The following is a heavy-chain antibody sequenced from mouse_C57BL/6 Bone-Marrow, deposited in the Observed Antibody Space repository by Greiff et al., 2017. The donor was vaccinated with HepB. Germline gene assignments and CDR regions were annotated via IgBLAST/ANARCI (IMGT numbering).Heavy chain of an antibody. J-gene: IGHJ4*01. CDR2: IWTGGGT. V-gene: IGHV2-9-1*01. CDR1: GFSLTSYA. CDR3: ARPYLLRGDYAMDY. Sequence: QVQLQQSGPGLVAPSQSLSITCTVSGFSLTSYAISWVRQPPGKGLEWLGVIWTGGGTNYNSALKSRLSISKDNSKSQVFLKMNSLQTDDTARYYCARPYLLRGDYAMDYWGQGTSVTVSS. D-gene: IGHD1-1*01.